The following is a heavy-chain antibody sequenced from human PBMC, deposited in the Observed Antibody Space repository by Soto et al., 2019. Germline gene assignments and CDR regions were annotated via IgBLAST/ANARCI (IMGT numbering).Heavy chain of an antibody. CDR2: IDPSDSQT. V-gene: IGHV5-10-1*01. CDR1: GYSFAGYW. CDR3: ARQIYDSDTGPNCQYYFDC. J-gene: IGHJ4*02. D-gene: IGHD3-22*01. Sequence: GGSLKISCKGSGYSFAGYWITCVGQKPGKGLEWMGRIDPSDSQTYYSPSFRGHVTISATKSITTVFLQWSSLRASDTAMYYCARQIYDSDTGPNCQYYFDCCGEGTPVTVS.